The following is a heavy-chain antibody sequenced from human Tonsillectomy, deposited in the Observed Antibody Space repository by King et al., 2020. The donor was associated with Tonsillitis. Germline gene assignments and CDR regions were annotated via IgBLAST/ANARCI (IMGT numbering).Heavy chain of an antibody. CDR3: ERSGGDYYGSGSHYNFFDY. CDR2: IHHSGST. J-gene: IGHJ4*02. CDR1: GGSISSSNW. V-gene: IGHV4-4*02. Sequence: VQLQESGPGLVKPSGTLSLTCAVSGGSISSSNWWNWVRQPPGKGLEWIGEIHHSGSTNYNPSLKSRVTISVDKYKNQFSLKLSSVTAADTAVYYCERSGGDYYGSGSHYNFFDYWGQGTLVTVSS. D-gene: IGHD3-10*01.